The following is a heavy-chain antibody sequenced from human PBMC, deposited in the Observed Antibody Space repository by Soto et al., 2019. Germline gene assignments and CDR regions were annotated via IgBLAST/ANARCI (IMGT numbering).Heavy chain of an antibody. CDR2: VYNTGGT. V-gene: IGHV4-59*08. CDR1: SGPSSSHN. Sequence: QVQLQQSGPGLVKPSESLSLTCTVSSGPSSSHNWGWIRQSPGRGLEWIGYVYNTGGTSYNPSLKSRVTESADSSAYHISLTLSSVTAADTAIYYCVRQGIGNLHGLVDVWGQGTTVSVSS. J-gene: IGHJ6*02. D-gene: IGHD1-1*01. CDR3: VRQGIGNLHGLVDV.